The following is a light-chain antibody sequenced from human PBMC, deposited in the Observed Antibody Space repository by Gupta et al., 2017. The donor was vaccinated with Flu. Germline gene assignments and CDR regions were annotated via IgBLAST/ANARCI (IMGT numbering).Light chain of an antibody. V-gene: IGLV3-25*01. J-gene: IGLJ2*01. CDR1: ALPKQY. Sequence: VSVSPGQTARITCSGDALPKQYAYWYQQKPGQAPVLVIYKDSERPSGIPERFSGSSSGTTVTLTISGVQAEDEADYYCQSADSSGTYHVVFGGGTKLTVL. CDR3: QSADSSGTYHVV. CDR2: KDS.